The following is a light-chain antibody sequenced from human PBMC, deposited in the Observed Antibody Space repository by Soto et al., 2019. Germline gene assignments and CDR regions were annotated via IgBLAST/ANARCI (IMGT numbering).Light chain of an antibody. J-gene: IGLJ2*01. CDR2: SSI. CDR3: TAWDDSLNGVL. V-gene: IGLV1-44*01. Sequence: QSVLTQPPSASGTPGQRVTISCSGSSSNIGSNTVNWYQKFPGMAPKLLIYSSILRPSGVPDRFSGSKSGTSASLAISGLQSEDEADYYCTAWDDSLNGVLFGGGTKLTVL. CDR1: SSNIGSNT.